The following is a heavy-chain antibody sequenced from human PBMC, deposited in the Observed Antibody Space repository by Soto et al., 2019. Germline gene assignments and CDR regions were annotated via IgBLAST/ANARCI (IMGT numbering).Heavy chain of an antibody. CDR2: IWYDGSNK. CDR1: GFTFSSYG. CDR3: ATSRYCSGGRCYPGYDY. Sequence: QVQLVESGGGVVQPGRSLRLSCAASGFTFSSYGMHWVSQAPGKGLEWVAVIWYDGSNKYYADSVKGRFTISRDNSKNTLYLQMNSLRAEDTAVYYCATSRYCSGGRCYPGYDYWGQGTLVTVSS. V-gene: IGHV3-33*01. D-gene: IGHD2-15*01. J-gene: IGHJ4*02.